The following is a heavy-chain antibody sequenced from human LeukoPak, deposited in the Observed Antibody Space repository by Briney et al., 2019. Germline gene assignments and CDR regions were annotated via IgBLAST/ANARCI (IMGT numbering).Heavy chain of an antibody. CDR1: GYVFIRHW. CDR3: ARQNHYYYYMDV. J-gene: IGHJ6*03. V-gene: IGHV5-51*01. CDR2: IHPEDSYT. Sequence: GESLKISCKTSGYVFIRHWIGWVRQVPGKGLEWMGVIHPEDSYTRYNPAFQGQVTVSVDESTSTPYLQLNSLKASDTAIYYCARQNHYYYYMDVWGRGTTVIVSS.